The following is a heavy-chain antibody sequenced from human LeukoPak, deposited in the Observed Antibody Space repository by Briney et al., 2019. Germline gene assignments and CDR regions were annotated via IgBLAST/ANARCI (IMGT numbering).Heavy chain of an antibody. CDR3: AKDGGGVGATSNAYYYYYYMDV. CDR1: GFTVSSNY. J-gene: IGHJ6*03. V-gene: IGHV3-23*01. D-gene: IGHD1-26*01. CDR2: ISGSGGST. Sequence: GGSLRLSCAASGFTVSSNYMSWVRQAPGKGLEWVSAISGSGGSTYYADSVKGRFTISRDNSKNTLYLQMNSLRAEDTAVYYCAKDGGGVGATSNAYYYYYYMDVWGKGTTVTISS.